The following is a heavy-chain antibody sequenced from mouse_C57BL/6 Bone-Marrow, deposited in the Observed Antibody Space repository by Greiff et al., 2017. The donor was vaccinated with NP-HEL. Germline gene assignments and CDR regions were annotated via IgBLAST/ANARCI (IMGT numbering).Heavy chain of an antibody. CDR2: IDPSDSYT. CDR3: ARCDYGSSYERVLGY. V-gene: IGHV1-69*01. Sequence: QVQLQQPGAELVMPGASVKLSCKASGYTFTSYWMHWVKQRPGQGLEWIGEIDPSDSYTNYNQKFKGKSTLTVDKSSSTAYMQLSSLTSEDSAVSYCARCDYGSSYERVLGYWGQGTTLTVSS. J-gene: IGHJ2*01. D-gene: IGHD1-1*01. CDR1: GYTFTSYW.